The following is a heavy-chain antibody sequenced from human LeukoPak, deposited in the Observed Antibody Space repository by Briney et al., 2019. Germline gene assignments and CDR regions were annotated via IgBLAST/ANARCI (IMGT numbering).Heavy chain of an antibody. D-gene: IGHD4-17*01. CDR1: GYTFIDYY. CDR3: ARSRMTTIGWFDP. Sequence: ASVKVSCKTSGYTFIDYYLHWVRQAPGQGLEWMGWLNPNSGVTNYAQTFHGRVTMTRDTSMRTAYMELSRLRSDDTAVYYCARSRMTTIGWFDPWGQGTLVTVAS. V-gene: IGHV1-2*02. J-gene: IGHJ5*02. CDR2: LNPNSGVT.